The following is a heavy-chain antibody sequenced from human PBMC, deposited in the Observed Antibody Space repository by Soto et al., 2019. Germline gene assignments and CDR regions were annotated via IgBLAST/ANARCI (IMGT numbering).Heavy chain of an antibody. V-gene: IGHV2-70*01. CDR3: ALSKVDTAMVKGYYYYGMDV. Sequence: GSGPTLVNPTQTLTLTCTFSGFSLSTSGMCVSWIRQPPGKALEWLALIDWDADKYYSTSLKTRLTISKDTSKNQVVLTMTNMDPVDTATYYCALSKVDTAMVKGYYYYGMDVWGQGTTVTVS. CDR1: GFSLSTSGMC. CDR2: IDWDADK. J-gene: IGHJ6*02. D-gene: IGHD5-18*01.